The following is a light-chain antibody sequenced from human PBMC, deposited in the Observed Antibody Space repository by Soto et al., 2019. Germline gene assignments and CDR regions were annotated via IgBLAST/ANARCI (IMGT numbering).Light chain of an antibody. CDR2: GAS. CDR1: LSVSTN. Sequence: EIVMTQSPGTLSVSPGERATLSCRASLSVSTNLAWYQQKPGQAPRLLIYGASSRATGIPDRFSGSGSGTDFTLTISRLEPEDFAVYYCQQYGSSPKTFGQGTKVDIK. CDR3: QQYGSSPKT. V-gene: IGKV3-20*01. J-gene: IGKJ1*01.